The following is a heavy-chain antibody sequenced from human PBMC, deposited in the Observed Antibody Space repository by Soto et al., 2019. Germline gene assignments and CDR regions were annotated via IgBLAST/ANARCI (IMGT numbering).Heavy chain of an antibody. CDR1: GFTFSSYS. D-gene: IGHD3-22*01. V-gene: IGHV3-21*01. CDR3: ERFPEDSSGYYYLFDY. Sequence: EVQLVESGGGLVKPGGSLRLSCAASGFTFSSYSMNWVRQAPGKGLEWVSSISSSSSYIYYADSVKGRFTISRDNAKNSLYLQMNSLRAEDTAVYYCERFPEDSSGYYYLFDYWGQGTLVTVSS. CDR2: ISSSSSYI. J-gene: IGHJ4*02.